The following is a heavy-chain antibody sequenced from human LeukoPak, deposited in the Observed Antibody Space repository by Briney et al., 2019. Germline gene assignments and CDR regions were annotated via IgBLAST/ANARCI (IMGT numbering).Heavy chain of an antibody. Sequence: PGGSLRLSCAASGFSFTSAWMNWVRQAPGKGLEWVGLIKNKPDGGTTDYAAPVKGRFTISRDDSKNTLYLQMNSLKTEDTAVYYCTTDHDSSGYYFAYVTWGQGTLVTVSS. D-gene: IGHD3-22*01. J-gene: IGHJ5*02. CDR3: TTDHDSSGYYFAYVT. CDR1: GFSFTSAW. V-gene: IGHV3-15*01. CDR2: IKNKPDGGTT.